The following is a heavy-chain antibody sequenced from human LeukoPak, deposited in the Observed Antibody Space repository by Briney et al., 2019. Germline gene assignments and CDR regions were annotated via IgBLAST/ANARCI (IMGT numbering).Heavy chain of an antibody. Sequence: PSETLSLTCTVSGGSINGGNYYWTWLRQPAGKGLEWIGRISPSGSTNHNPSLTSRVTISVDTSKNQFSLKLNFVTAADTAVYYCARAYYPYNWFDPWGQGTLVTVSS. D-gene: IGHD3-10*01. CDR1: GGSINGGNYY. V-gene: IGHV4-61*02. CDR3: ARAYYPYNWFDP. J-gene: IGHJ5*02. CDR2: ISPSGST.